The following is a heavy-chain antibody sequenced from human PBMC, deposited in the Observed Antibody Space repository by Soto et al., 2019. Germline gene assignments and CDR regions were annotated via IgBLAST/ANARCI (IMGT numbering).Heavy chain of an antibody. CDR3: ARADVAPDDHPDY. Sequence: GASVKVSCKASGYTFTSYDINWVRQATGQGLEWMGWMNPNSGNTGYAQKFQGRVTMTRNTSISTAYMELSSLRSEDTAVYYCARADVAPDDHPDYWGQGTLVTVSS. CDR2: MNPNSGNT. J-gene: IGHJ4*02. V-gene: IGHV1-8*01. CDR1: GYTFTSYD. D-gene: IGHD2-2*01.